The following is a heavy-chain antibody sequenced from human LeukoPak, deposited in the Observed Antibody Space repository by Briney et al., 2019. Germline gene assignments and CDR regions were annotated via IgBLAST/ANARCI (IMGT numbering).Heavy chain of an antibody. Sequence: ASVKVSCKASGYAFTSYDINWVRQAPGQGLEWMGWMNPNSGNTDYAQKFQGRVTMTRNTSISTAYMELSSLRSEDTAVYYCARGDCSGGSCYLTLYYYYGMDVWGQGTTVTVSS. V-gene: IGHV1-8*01. D-gene: IGHD2-15*01. CDR1: GYAFTSYD. J-gene: IGHJ6*02. CDR2: MNPNSGNT. CDR3: ARGDCSGGSCYLTLYYYYGMDV.